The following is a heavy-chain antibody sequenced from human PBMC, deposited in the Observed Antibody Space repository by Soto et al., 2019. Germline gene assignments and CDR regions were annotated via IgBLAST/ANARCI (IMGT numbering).Heavy chain of an antibody. CDR3: ARGSTVAAILFDY. Sequence: QVQLQESGPGLVKPSQTLSLTCTVSGASISSGGYYWGRIRKHPGQGLEWIGYIYYSGRTYYNPSPKGQVIISVDKSKNQFSLKLSSVTAGDTAVYYCARGSTVAAILFDYWGQGTLVTVSS. CDR1: GASISSGGYY. D-gene: IGHD2-15*01. V-gene: IGHV4-31*01. CDR2: IYYSGRT. J-gene: IGHJ4*02.